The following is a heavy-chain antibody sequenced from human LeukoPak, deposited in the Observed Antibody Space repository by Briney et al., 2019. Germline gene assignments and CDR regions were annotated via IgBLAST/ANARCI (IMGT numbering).Heavy chain of an antibody. J-gene: IGHJ2*01. D-gene: IGHD1-7*01. CDR1: GYTLTELS. CDR2: MNPNSGNT. Sequence: ASVKVSCKVSGYTLTELSMHRVRQAPGQGLEWMGWMNPNSGNTGYAQKFQGRVTMTRNTSISTAYMELSSLRSEDTAVYYCARAPWTYFDLWGRGTLVTVSS. CDR3: ARAPWTYFDL. V-gene: IGHV1-8*01.